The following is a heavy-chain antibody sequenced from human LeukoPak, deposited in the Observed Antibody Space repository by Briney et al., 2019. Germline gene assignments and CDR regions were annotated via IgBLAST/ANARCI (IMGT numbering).Heavy chain of an antibody. D-gene: IGHD4-17*01. CDR2: VNHSGYT. Sequence: PSETLSLTCGVSGTSLTSYYWSWLRQTPGKGLEWIGEVNHSGYTNMNPSLKSRVTISVDTSKNQFSLMMTSVTAADTAVYFCARMTTGHDYWGQGTLVTVSS. J-gene: IGHJ4*02. V-gene: IGHV4-34*01. CDR3: ARMTTGHDY. CDR1: GTSLTSYY.